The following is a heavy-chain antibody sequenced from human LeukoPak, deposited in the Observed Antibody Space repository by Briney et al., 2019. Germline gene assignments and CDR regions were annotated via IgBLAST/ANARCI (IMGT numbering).Heavy chain of an antibody. V-gene: IGHV3-21*01. J-gene: IGHJ4*02. CDR3: VKGGTTASFDF. Sequence: GGSLRLSCAASGFTFSSYAMNWVRQAPGKGLEWVSSISSSSTYIYYADSLKGRFTISRDSAKNSLFLQMNSLRAEDTAVYYCVKGGTTASFDFWGQGTLVTVSS. CDR1: GFTFSSYA. CDR2: ISSSSTYI. D-gene: IGHD4-17*01.